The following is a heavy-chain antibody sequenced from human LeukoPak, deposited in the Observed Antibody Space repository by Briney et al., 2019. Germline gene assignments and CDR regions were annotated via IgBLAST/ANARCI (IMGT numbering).Heavy chain of an antibody. CDR2: INHSGST. Sequence: SETLSLTCAVYGGSFSGYYWSRIRQPPGKGLEWIGEINHSGSTNYNPSLKSRVTISVDTSKNQFSLKLSSVTAADTAVYYCARGLPFWSGCYRNWFDPWGQGTLVTVSS. V-gene: IGHV4-34*01. CDR3: ARGLPFWSGCYRNWFDP. D-gene: IGHD3-3*01. J-gene: IGHJ5*02. CDR1: GGSFSGYY.